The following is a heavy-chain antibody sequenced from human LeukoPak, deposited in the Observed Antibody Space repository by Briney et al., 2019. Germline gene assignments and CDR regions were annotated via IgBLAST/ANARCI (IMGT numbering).Heavy chain of an antibody. CDR1: GFTFSSYW. CDR2: IKQDGSEK. D-gene: IGHD3-22*01. CDR3: ARGGSGSGYHYYYYYMDV. Sequence: GGSLRLSCAASGFTFSSYWMSWVRQAPGKGLEWVANIKQDGSEKYYVDSVQGRFTISRDNANNTLYLQMNSLRVEDTAVYYCARGGSGSGYHYYYYYMDVWGKGTTVTISS. V-gene: IGHV3-7*01. J-gene: IGHJ6*03.